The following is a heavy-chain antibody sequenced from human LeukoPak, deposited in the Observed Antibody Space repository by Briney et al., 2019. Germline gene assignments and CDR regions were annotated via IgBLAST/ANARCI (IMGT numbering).Heavy chain of an antibody. V-gene: IGHV1-69*05. J-gene: IGHJ4*02. CDR2: IIPIFGTA. CDR3: ARDYGYSYGWFDY. Sequence: GASVKVSCKASGGTFSSYAISWVRQAPGQGLEWMGRIIPIFGTANYAQKFQGRVTITTDESTSTAYMELGSLRSEDTAVYYCARDYGYSYGWFDYWGQGTLVTVSS. CDR1: GGTFSSYA. D-gene: IGHD5-18*01.